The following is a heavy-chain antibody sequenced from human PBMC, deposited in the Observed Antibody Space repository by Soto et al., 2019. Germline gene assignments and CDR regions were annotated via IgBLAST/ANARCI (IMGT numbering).Heavy chain of an antibody. CDR2: ISNDGRGK. Sequence: GWSLRLSCASSVFTFTTYAIQWVRQAPGKGLEWVAVISNDGRGKYYADSVKGRFTISRDNSKNTLYLQMNSLRSDDTAVYYCARDQCFGGGRSCYYFDFWGQGTLVTVSS. V-gene: IGHV3-30*04. CDR1: VFTFTTYA. CDR3: ARDQCFGGGRSCYYFDF. J-gene: IGHJ4*02. D-gene: IGHD2-15*01.